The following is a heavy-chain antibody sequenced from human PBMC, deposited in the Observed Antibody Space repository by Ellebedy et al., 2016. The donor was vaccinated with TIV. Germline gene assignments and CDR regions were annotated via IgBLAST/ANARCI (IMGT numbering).Heavy chain of an antibody. Sequence: SVKVSCKASGGTFSSYAISWVRQAPGQGLEWMGRIIPILGIANYAQKFQGRVTITADKSTSTAYMELSSLRSEDTAVYYCARDGYCSSTSCPLTVTTVYNWFDPWGQGTLVTVSS. D-gene: IGHD2-2*03. CDR1: GGTFSSYA. CDR3: ARDGYCSSTSCPLTVTTVYNWFDP. J-gene: IGHJ5*02. V-gene: IGHV1-69*04. CDR2: IIPILGIA.